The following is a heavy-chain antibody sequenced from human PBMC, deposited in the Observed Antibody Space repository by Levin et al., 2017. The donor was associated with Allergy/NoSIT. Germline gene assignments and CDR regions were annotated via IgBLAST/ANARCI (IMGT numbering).Heavy chain of an antibody. J-gene: IGHJ6*02. D-gene: IGHD2-15*01. V-gene: IGHV1-69*13. CDR2: IIPIFGTA. CDR1: GGTFSSYA. CDR3: ARQALKGYCSGGSCSTQYYYYGMDV. Sequence: GASVKVSCKASGGTFSSYAISWVRQAPGQGLEWMGGIIPIFGTANYAQKFQGRVTITADESTSTAYMELSSLRSEDTAVYYCARQALKGYCSGGSCSTQYYYYGMDVWGQGTTVTVSS.